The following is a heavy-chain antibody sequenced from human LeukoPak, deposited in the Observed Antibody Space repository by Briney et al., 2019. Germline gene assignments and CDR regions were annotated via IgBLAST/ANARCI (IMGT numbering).Heavy chain of an antibody. V-gene: IGHV3-66*01. Sequence: GGSLRLSCAASGFTVSSNYMSWVRQAPGKGLEWVSVIYSGGSTYYADSVKGRFTISRDNSKNTLYLQMNSLRAEDTAVYYCARGLRYFDRLGYFDYWGQGTLVTVSS. CDR3: ARGLRYFDRLGYFDY. CDR1: GFTVSSNY. CDR2: IYSGGST. J-gene: IGHJ4*02. D-gene: IGHD3-9*01.